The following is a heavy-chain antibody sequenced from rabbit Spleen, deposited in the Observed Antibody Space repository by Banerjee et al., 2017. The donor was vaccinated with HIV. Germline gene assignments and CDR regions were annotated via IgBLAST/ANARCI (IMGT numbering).Heavy chain of an antibody. J-gene: IGHJ4*01. CDR3: AGGSADDTYGYHSNL. Sequence: QEQLVESGGGLVKPEGSLTLTCKASGFSFSDRDVMCWVRQAPGKGLEWIACIYTGSSGSTYYASWAKGRFTISKSSSTTVTLQMTSLTVADTATYFCAGGSADDTYGYHSNLWGPGTLVTVS. V-gene: IGHV1S45*01. CDR1: GFSFSDRDV. D-gene: IGHD6-1*01. CDR2: IYTGSSGST.